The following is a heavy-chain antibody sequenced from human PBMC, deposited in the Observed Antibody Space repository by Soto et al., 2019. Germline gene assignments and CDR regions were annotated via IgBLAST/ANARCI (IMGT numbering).Heavy chain of an antibody. V-gene: IGHV4-4*02. D-gene: IGHD3-16*01. CDR3: ASWGGTHRDGYNPFDY. CDR2: IYHSGST. Sequence: QVRLQESGPGLVKPSGTLSLTCAVSGGSISSSNWWSWVRQPPGRGLEWIGEIYHSGSTNYNPSLKSRVTISGDKSKNQFSLKLSSVTAADTAVYYCASWGGTHRDGYNPFDYWGQGTQVTVSS. CDR1: GGSISSSNW. J-gene: IGHJ4*02.